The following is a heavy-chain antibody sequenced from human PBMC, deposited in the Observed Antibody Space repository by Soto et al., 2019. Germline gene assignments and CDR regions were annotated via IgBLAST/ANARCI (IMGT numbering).Heavy chain of an antibody. CDR1: GGAISSSKW. CDR3: ARASATIAAAAIFDY. J-gene: IGHJ4*02. Sequence: QVQLQESGPGLVKPSGTLSLTCAVSGGAISSSKWWSWVRQPPGKGLEWIGEIYQSGSTNYNPSLEGRVRMSVDKSRNQFSLQLTSVSAADTAVYYCARASATIAAAAIFDYWGQGTLVTVSS. D-gene: IGHD6-13*01. V-gene: IGHV4-4*02. CDR2: IYQSGST.